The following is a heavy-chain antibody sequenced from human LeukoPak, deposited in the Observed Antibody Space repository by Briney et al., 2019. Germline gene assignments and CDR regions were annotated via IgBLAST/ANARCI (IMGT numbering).Heavy chain of an antibody. CDR2: IYYSGST. D-gene: IGHD6-13*01. V-gene: IGHV4-31*11. J-gene: IGHJ4*02. CDR1: GGSISSGGYY. Sequence: SETLSLTCAVSGGSISSGGYYWSWIRQHPGKGLEWIGYIYYSGSTNSNPSLRGRVTISVDTSNNQFSLKLSSVTAADTAVYYCARQLAAAGYYFDYWGQGTLVTVSS. CDR3: ARQLAAAGYYFDY.